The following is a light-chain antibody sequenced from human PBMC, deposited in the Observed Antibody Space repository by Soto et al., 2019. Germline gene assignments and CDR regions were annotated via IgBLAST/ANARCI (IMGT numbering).Light chain of an antibody. V-gene: IGKV3-15*01. CDR1: QSLSTN. J-gene: IGKJ1*01. Sequence: EIVMTQSPATLSVSPGERATLSCRASQSLSTNLAWYQQRPGQAPRLLIYGASTRATGVPARFSGSGSGTELTLTVSSLQSEDFAVYYCQQYNNWPPTFGQGTKVDIK. CDR2: GAS. CDR3: QQYNNWPPT.